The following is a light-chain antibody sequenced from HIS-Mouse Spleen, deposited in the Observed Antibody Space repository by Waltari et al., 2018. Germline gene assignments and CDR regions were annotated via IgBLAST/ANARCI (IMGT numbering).Light chain of an antibody. CDR1: YLGSKR. CDR2: DDS. Sequence: SYVLTQPPSVSVAPGQTARITCGGNYLGSKRVHRYQQKPGQAPVLVVYDDSDRPSGIPERFSGSNSGNTATLTISRVEAGDEADYYCQVWDSSSDHVFGTGTKVTVL. CDR3: QVWDSSSDHV. J-gene: IGLJ1*01. V-gene: IGLV3-21*02.